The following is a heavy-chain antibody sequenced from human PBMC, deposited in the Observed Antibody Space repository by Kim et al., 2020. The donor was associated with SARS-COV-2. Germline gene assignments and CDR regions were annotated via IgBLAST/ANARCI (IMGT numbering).Heavy chain of an antibody. D-gene: IGHD3-9*01. V-gene: IGHV3-23*01. CDR2: ITESGATT. J-gene: IGHJ4*02. CDR1: GFTFSASV. Sequence: GALRLSCAASGFTFSASVMRWVRQAPGKGLRWVSTITESGATTFYADSVKGRFTISRDNSKNMLYLQMNSLTVEDTAVYFCVKDHDWSFDYWGQGSLVTVSS. CDR3: VKDHDWSFDY.